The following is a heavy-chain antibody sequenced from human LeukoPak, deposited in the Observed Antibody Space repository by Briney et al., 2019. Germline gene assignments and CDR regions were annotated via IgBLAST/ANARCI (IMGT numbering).Heavy chain of an antibody. D-gene: IGHD3-22*01. CDR2: ISSSSSYI. CDR1: GFTFSSYS. Sequence: GGSLRLSCAASGFTFSSYSMNWVRLAPGKGLEWVSSISSSSSYIYYADSVKGRFTISRDNAKNSLYLQMNSLKAEDTAVYYCATPLGVDYYDSSGYDDYWGQGTLVTVSS. CDR3: ATPLGVDYYDSSGYDDY. J-gene: IGHJ4*02. V-gene: IGHV3-21*01.